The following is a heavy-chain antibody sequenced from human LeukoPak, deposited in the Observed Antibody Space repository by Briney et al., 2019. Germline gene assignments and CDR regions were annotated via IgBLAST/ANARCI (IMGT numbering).Heavy chain of an antibody. CDR2: IRYDGSIK. V-gene: IGHV3-30*02. J-gene: IGHJ4*02. Sequence: GGSLRLSCAASGFTFSSYGMHWVRQAPGKGLEWVAFIRYDGSIKYYADSVKGRFTISRDNSKNTLYLQMNSLRAEDTAVYYCAKDRSGSYSQGLDYWGQGTLVTVSS. CDR3: AKDRSGSYSQGLDY. CDR1: GFTFSSYG. D-gene: IGHD1-26*01.